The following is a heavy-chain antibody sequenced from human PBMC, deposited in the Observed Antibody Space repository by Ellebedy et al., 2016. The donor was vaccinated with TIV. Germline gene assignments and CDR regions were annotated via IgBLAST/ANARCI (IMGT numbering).Heavy chain of an antibody. CDR2: IYYSGST. CDR3: ARSKKGYSSSFLDY. J-gene: IGHJ4*02. D-gene: IGHD6-6*01. Sequence: MPGGSLRLSCTVSGGSISSYYWSWIRQPPGKGLVWFGYIYYSGSTNYNPSLKCRVTISVDTSKNQFSLKLSSVTAADTAVYYCARSKKGYSSSFLDYWGQGTLVTVSS. V-gene: IGHV4-59*01. CDR1: GGSISSYY.